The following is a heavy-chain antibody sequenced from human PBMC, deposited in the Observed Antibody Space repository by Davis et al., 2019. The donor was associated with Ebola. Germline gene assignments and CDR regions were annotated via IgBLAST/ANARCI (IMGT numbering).Heavy chain of an antibody. CDR3: ARVVPAAIGMDY. D-gene: IGHD2-2*02. V-gene: IGHV1-2*02. CDR2: INPNSGGT. CDR1: GYTFTGYY. J-gene: IGHJ4*02. Sequence: ASVKVSCKASGYTFTGYYMHWVRQAPGQGLEWMGWINPNSGGTNYAQKFQGRVTMTRDTSISTAYMVLSRMRSDDTAVYYCARVVPAAIGMDYWGQGTLVTVSS.